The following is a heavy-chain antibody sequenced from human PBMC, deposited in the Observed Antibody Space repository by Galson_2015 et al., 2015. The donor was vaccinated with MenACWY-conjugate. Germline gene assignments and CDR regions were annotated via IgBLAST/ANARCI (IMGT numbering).Heavy chain of an antibody. CDR2: ISATSATI. J-gene: IGHJ3*01. CDR1: GFTFSSFS. V-gene: IGHV3-21*01. CDR3: AREDRRDALDL. Sequence: SLRLSCAASGFTFSSFSMNWVRQAPGKGLEWVSSISATSATIYYADSVKGRFTISRDNAKNSLYLQMNSLRAEDAAVYYCAREDRRDALDLWGPGTMVTVSS.